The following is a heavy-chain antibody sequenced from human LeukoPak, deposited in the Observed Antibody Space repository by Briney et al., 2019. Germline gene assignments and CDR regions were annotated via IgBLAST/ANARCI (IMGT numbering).Heavy chain of an antibody. V-gene: IGHV4-61*02. J-gene: IGHJ3*02. CDR2: IYTSGST. Sequence: SEILSLTCTVSGGSISSGSYYWSWIRQPAGKGLEWIGRIYTSGSTNYNPSLKSRVTMSVDTSKNQFSLKLSSVTAADTAVYYCARDSHATIFGVVIMEAFDIWGQGTMVTVSS. CDR1: GGSISSGSYY. D-gene: IGHD3-3*01. CDR3: ARDSHATIFGVVIMEAFDI.